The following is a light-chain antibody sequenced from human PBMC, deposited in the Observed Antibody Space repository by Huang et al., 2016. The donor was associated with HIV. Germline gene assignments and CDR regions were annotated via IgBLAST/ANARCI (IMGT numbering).Light chain of an antibody. V-gene: IGKV3D-15*01. Sequence: EIVMTQYPATLSVSPGESATLSCRASQGVSNNIAWYQQKPGQTPRLLIHGASTRATGIAAKFSGRGSGTDFTLTITILQPEDSAVYYCQHYNNWPPWTFGPGTQVEI. CDR2: GAS. CDR1: QGVSNN. CDR3: QHYNNWPPWT. J-gene: IGKJ1*01.